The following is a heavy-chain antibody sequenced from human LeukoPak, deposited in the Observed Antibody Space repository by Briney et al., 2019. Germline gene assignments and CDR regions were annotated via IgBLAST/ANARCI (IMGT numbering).Heavy chain of an antibody. CDR3: ARRLGGSGSYYY. CDR2: IYYSGST. V-gene: IGHV4-39*01. CDR1: GGSISSSIYY. Sequence: PSETLSLTCSVSGGSISSSIYYWGWIRQPPGKGLEWIGSIYYSGSTYYNPSLKSRVTISVDTSKNQFSLKLRSVTAADTAVYYCARRLGGSGSYYYWVQGTLVTVSS. J-gene: IGHJ4*02. D-gene: IGHD3-10*01.